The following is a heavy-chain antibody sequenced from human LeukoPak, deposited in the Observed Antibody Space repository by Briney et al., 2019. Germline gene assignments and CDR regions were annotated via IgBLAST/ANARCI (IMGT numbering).Heavy chain of an antibody. Sequence: PGGSLRLSCVASGFTFSTYWMTWVRQAPGKGLEWVANIKRDGSEKYYADSVKGRFTISRDNAKNSLYLQMNSLRVEDTAVYYCARLDGFNYWGQGKLVTVSS. CDR1: GFTFSTYW. CDR2: IKRDGSEK. J-gene: IGHJ4*02. CDR3: ARLDGFNY. V-gene: IGHV3-7*01. D-gene: IGHD5-24*01.